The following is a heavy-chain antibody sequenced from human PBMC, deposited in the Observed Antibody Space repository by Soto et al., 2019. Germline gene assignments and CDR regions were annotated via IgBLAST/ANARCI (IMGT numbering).Heavy chain of an antibody. V-gene: IGHV1-69*13. Sequence: GASVTVSCKASGGTFSSYAIIWVRQAPGQGLEWMGGIIPIFGTANYAQKFQGRVTITADESTSTAYMELSSLRSEDTAVYYCARDYGEAFDIWGQGTMVTVSS. D-gene: IGHD4-17*01. CDR3: ARDYGEAFDI. J-gene: IGHJ3*02. CDR1: GGTFSSYA. CDR2: IIPIFGTA.